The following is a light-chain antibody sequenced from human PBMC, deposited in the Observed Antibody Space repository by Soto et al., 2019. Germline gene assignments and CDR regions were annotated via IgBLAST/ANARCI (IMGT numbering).Light chain of an antibody. CDR1: QSVYNN. CDR3: QQYNNWPPVT. CDR2: GAS. V-gene: IGKV3-15*01. J-gene: IGKJ3*01. Sequence: VLTQSPGTLSVSPGGRATLSCRASQSVYNNLAWYQQKPGQAPRLLIYGASTRATGIPARFSGSGSGTEFTLTIISLQSEDFAVYFCQQYNNWPPVTFGPGTKVDIK.